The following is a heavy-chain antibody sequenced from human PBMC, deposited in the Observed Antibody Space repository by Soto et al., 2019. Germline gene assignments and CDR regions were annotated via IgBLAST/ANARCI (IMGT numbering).Heavy chain of an antibody. D-gene: IGHD2-2*01. J-gene: IGHJ6*03. V-gene: IGHV3-11*01. CDR3: ARTLGYCNSISCYGFYMDV. Sequence: PGGSLRLSCAASGFAFSGYYMSWIRQAPGKGLEWISYISSSGNTKYYADSVKGRFTISRDNAENSLWLQMNSLRAEDTAVYYCARTLGYCNSISCYGFYMDVWRKGATVTVSS. CDR2: ISSSGNTK. CDR1: GFAFSGYY.